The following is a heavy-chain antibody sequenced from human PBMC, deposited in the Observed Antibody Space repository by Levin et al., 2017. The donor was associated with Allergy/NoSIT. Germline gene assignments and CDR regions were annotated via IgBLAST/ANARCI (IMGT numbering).Heavy chain of an antibody. CDR2: ISWNSGSI. CDR3: AKATYSSSWYAHLDY. J-gene: IGHJ4*02. V-gene: IGHV3-9*01. Sequence: GGSLRLSCAASGFTFDDYAMHWVRQAPGKGLEWVSGISWNSGSIGYADSVKGRFTISRDNAKNSLYLQMNSLRAEDTALYYCAKATYSSSWYAHLDYWGQGTLVTVSS. D-gene: IGHD6-13*01. CDR1: GFTFDDYA.